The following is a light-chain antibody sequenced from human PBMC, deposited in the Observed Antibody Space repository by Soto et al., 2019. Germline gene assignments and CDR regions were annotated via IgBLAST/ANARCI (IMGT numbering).Light chain of an antibody. V-gene: IGKV3-15*01. CDR1: QTISKN. Sequence: DTLSLSPGETATLSCRASQTISKNLAWYQQKPGQAPRLLIYDASTRATDIPDRFSGSGSGTEFTLTISSLKSEDFAVRYWQQYHEWPLWPFGQGTKVDIK. J-gene: IGKJ1*01. CDR2: DAS. CDR3: QQYHEWPLWP.